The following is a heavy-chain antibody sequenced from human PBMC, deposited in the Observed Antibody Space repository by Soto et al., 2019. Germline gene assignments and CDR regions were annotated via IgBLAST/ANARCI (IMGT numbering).Heavy chain of an antibody. J-gene: IGHJ4*02. CDR2: MNPNSGNT. CDR3: ARGSRPVRGVVDY. V-gene: IGHV1-8*01. CDR1: GYTFTSYD. D-gene: IGHD3-10*01. Sequence: ASVKVSCKASGYTFTSYDINWVRQATGQGLEWMGWMNPNSGNTGYAQKFQGRVTMTRNTSISTAYMELSSLRPEDTAVYYCARGSRPVRGVVDYWGQGTLVTVSS.